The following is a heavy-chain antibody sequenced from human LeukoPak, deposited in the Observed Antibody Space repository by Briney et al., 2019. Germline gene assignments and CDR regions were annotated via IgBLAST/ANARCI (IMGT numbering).Heavy chain of an antibody. CDR3: ARGPYSSGWYEDYYFDY. D-gene: IGHD6-19*01. CDR1: GGSISSYY. V-gene: IGHV4-59*01. Sequence: SETLSLTCTVSGGSISSYYWSWIRQPPGKGLEWIGYIYYSGSTNYNPSLKSRVTISVDTSKNQFSLKLSSVTAADTAVYYCARGPYSSGWYEDYYFDYWGQGTLVTVSS. CDR2: IYYSGST. J-gene: IGHJ4*02.